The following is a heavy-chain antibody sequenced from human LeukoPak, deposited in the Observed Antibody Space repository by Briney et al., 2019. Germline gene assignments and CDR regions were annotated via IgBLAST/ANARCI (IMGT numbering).Heavy chain of an antibody. CDR3: ARVYFQSADY. CDR1: GGSISSRSYY. CDR2: INHSGST. Sequence: PSETLSLTCTVSGGSISSRSYYWGWIRRPPGKGLEWIGEINHSGSTNYNPSLKSRVTISVDTSKNQFSLKLSSVTAADTAVYYCARVYFQSADYWGQGTLVTVSS. V-gene: IGHV4-39*07. D-gene: IGHD2/OR15-2a*01. J-gene: IGHJ4*02.